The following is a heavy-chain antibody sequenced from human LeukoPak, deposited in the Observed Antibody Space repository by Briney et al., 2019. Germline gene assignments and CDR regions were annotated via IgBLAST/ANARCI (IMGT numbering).Heavy chain of an antibody. V-gene: IGHV1-2*02. CDR3: AAARDYYYYYYMDV. D-gene: IGHD6-6*01. CDR2: INPKSGDR. J-gene: IGHJ6*03. CDR1: GYSFAGFH. Sequence: ASVKVSCKASGYSFAGFHIHWVRQAPGQGLEWMGWINPKSGDRDYAQKFQGRVTMTRDTSISTAYMELSRLRSDDTAVYYCAAARDYYYYYYMDVWGKGTTVTVSS.